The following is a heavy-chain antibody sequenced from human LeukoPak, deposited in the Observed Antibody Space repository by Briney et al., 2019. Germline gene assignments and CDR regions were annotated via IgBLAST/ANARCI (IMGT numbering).Heavy chain of an antibody. J-gene: IGHJ6*03. CDR2: IIPIFGTA. CDR3: AREYSSSAKGDYYYYMDV. V-gene: IGHV1-69*05. D-gene: IGHD6-6*01. Sequence: SVKVSCKASGGTFSSYAISWVRQAPGQGLEWMGRIIPIFGTANYAQKFQGRVTITTDESTSTAYMELSSLRSGDTAVYYCAREYSSSAKGDYYYYMDVWGKGTTVTVSS. CDR1: GGTFSSYA.